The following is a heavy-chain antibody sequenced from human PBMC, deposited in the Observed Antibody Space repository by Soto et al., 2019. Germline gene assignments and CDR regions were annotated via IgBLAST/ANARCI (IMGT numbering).Heavy chain of an antibody. CDR2: INHSGST. D-gene: IGHD3-3*01. Sequence: SETLSLTCAVYGGSFSGYYWSWIRQPPGKGLEWIGEINHSGSTNYNPSLKSRVTISVDTSKNQFSLKLSSETAADTAVYYCASRRHYDFWSGYYPTHLYWGQGTLVTVSS. V-gene: IGHV4-34*01. CDR3: ASRRHYDFWSGYYPTHLY. CDR1: GGSFSGYY. J-gene: IGHJ4*02.